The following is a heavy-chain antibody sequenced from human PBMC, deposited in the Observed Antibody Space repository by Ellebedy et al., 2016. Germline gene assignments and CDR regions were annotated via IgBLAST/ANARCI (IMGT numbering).Heavy chain of an antibody. CDR2: IHYSGST. Sequence: SETLSLTCSVSGGSISSYDWSWIRQPPGKGLEWIGYIHYSGSTSYNPSLKSRVTISGDTSTSHFSLKLSSVTAADTAVYYCARGASLYGDYVFDYWGQGTLVTVSS. D-gene: IGHD4-17*01. CDR3: ARGASLYGDYVFDY. CDR1: GGSISSYD. V-gene: IGHV4-59*01. J-gene: IGHJ4*02.